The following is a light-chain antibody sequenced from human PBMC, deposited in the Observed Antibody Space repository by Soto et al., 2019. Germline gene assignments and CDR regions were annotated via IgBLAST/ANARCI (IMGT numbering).Light chain of an antibody. CDR1: SSNIGSNI. J-gene: IGLJ7*01. V-gene: IGLV1-44*01. CDR2: GDN. CDR3: AAWDDSLNGAV. Sequence: QSVLTQPPSASGTPGQRVTISCSGSSSNIGSNIVNWYQQLPGTAPKLLIYGDNQRPSGVPDRFSGSKSGTSASLAIRGLQSEDEADCYCAAWDDSLNGAVFGGGTQLTVL.